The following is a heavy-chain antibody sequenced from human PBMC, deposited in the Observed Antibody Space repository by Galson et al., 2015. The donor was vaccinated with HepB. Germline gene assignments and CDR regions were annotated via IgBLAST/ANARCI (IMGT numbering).Heavy chain of an antibody. CDR1: GFTFRNYA. D-gene: IGHD6-19*01. CDR2: ITPSGDNT. J-gene: IGHJ4*02. V-gene: IGHV3-23*01. Sequence: SLRLSCAASGFTFRNYAMSWVRQAPGKGLEWVSAITPSGDNTYSADSVKGRFTISSDNSKNTLFLQKTGLAADDTAIYFCAKVFPEKTDGWYRQALYYFDSWGQGTRVTVSS. CDR3: AKVFPEKTDGWYRQALYYFDS.